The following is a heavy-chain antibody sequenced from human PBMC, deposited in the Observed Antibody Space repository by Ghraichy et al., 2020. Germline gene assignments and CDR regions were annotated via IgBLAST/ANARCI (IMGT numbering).Heavy chain of an antibody. CDR3: ARSNPIFGVVIIDY. D-gene: IGHD3-3*01. CDR2: INPNSGHT. Sequence: ASVKVSCKASGYTFTGYYIHWVRQAPGQGLEWMGWINPNSGHTNYAQKFQGWVTMTRDTSISTAYMELSRLRSDDTAVYYCARSNPIFGVVIIDYWGQGTLVTVSS. V-gene: IGHV1-2*04. CDR1: GYTFTGYY. J-gene: IGHJ4*02.